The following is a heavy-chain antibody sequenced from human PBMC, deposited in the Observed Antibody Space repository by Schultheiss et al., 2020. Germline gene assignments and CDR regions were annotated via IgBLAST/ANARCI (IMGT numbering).Heavy chain of an antibody. CDR3: ARGYGNYGAYYFDY. J-gene: IGHJ4*02. CDR1: GFTFSDHY. CDR2: TRNKANSYTT. Sequence: GGSLRLSCAASGFTFSDHYMDWVRQAPGKGLEWVGRTRNKANSYTTEYAASVKGRFTISRDDSKNSLYLQMNSLKTEDTAVYYCARGYGNYGAYYFDYWGQGTLVTVSS. D-gene: IGHD1-7*01. V-gene: IGHV3-72*01.